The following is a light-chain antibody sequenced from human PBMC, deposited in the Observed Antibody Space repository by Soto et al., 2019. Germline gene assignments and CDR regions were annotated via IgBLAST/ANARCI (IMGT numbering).Light chain of an antibody. CDR2: AAS. V-gene: IGKV1-39*01. Sequence: DIQMTQSPSSLSASVGDRVTITCRASQSISNYFIWYQQIPGKAPKLLIYAASTLRIGGSSRFSGSGSGTDFTLTISSLPPEDFATYYCQQSYSTPWTFGQGTKVEIK. J-gene: IGKJ1*01. CDR1: QSISNY. CDR3: QQSYSTPWT.